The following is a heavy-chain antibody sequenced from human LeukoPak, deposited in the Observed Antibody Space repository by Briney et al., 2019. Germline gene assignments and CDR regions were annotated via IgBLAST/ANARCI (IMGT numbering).Heavy chain of an antibody. CDR1: GFTFSSYG. Sequence: GSPRLSCAASGFTFSSYGMHWVRQAPGKGLEWVAVIWYDGSNKYYADSVKGRFTISRDNAKNSLYLQMNSLRAEDTSVYYCARGNWAEDGYFDYWGQGTLVTVSS. D-gene: IGHD7-27*01. J-gene: IGHJ4*02. V-gene: IGHV3-33*01. CDR3: ARGNWAEDGYFDY. CDR2: IWYDGSNK.